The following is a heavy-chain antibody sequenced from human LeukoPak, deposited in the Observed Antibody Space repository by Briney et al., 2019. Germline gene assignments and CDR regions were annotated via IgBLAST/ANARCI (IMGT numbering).Heavy chain of an antibody. CDR1: GGSISSYY. Sequence: PSETLSLTCTVSGGSISSYYWSWIRQPPGKGLGWIGYIYYSGSTNYNPSLKSRVTISVDTSKNQFSLKLSSVTAADTAVYYCARTYYYDSSGYFQFDYWGQRTLVTVSS. CDR2: IYYSGST. V-gene: IGHV4-59*01. CDR3: ARTYYYDSSGYFQFDY. J-gene: IGHJ4*02. D-gene: IGHD3-22*01.